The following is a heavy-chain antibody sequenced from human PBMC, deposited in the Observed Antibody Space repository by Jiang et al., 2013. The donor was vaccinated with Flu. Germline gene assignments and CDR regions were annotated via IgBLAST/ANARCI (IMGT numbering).Heavy chain of an antibody. CDR1: GDSVSSNSAA. Sequence: TLSLTCAISGDSVSSNSAAWNWIRQSPSRGLEWLGRTYYRSKWYNDYAVSVKSRITINPDTSKNQFSLQLNSVTPEDTAVYYCARDGTGANGYYDFWSGSYYYYGMDVWGQGTTVTVSS. J-gene: IGHJ6*02. CDR2: TYYRSKWYN. CDR3: ARDGTGANGYYDFWSGSYYYYGMDV. D-gene: IGHD3-3*01. V-gene: IGHV6-1*01.